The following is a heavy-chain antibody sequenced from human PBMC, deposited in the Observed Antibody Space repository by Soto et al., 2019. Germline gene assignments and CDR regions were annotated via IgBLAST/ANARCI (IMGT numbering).Heavy chain of an antibody. J-gene: IGHJ6*02. D-gene: IGHD2-2*01. CDR2: IIPIFDTA. Sequence: QVQLVQSGAEVKKPGSSVKVSCKTSGGTFSSYAISWVRQAPGQGLEWMGGIIPIFDTANYAQKFQGRVTTTADDSTSTAYMELSSLSSEDTAVYYSATHACIRTRCYYYSYYCLDVWAQGTTVTVSS. CDR1: GGTFSSYA. V-gene: IGHV1-69*12. CDR3: ATHACIRTRCYYYSYYCLDV.